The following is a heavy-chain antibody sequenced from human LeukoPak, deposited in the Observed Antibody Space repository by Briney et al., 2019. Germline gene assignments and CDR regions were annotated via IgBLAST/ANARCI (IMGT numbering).Heavy chain of an antibody. CDR1: GGSVSSDGYY. CDR2: ISHSGSA. D-gene: IGHD6-13*01. CDR3: ARDPGSSSHSDS. V-gene: IGHV4-30-2*01. Sequence: SETLSLTCSVSGGSVSSDGYYWTWIRQPPGKGLEWIGYISHSGSAFYNPSLNSRVTMSVDRSKNQFSLKVKSVTAADTAVYFRARDPGSSSHSDSWGQGTLVTVSS. J-gene: IGHJ4*02.